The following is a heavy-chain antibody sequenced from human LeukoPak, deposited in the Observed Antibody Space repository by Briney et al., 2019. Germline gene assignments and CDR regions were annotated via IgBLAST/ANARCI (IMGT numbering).Heavy chain of an antibody. V-gene: IGHV4-34*01. CDR1: GGSFSGYY. CDR2: INHSGST. Sequence: PSETLSLTCAVYGGSFSGYYWSWIRQPPGKGLEWIGEINHSGSTNYNPSLKSRVTISVDTSKNQFSLKLSSVTAADTAAYYCARQRGYFDYWGQGTLVTVSS. J-gene: IGHJ4*02. CDR3: ARQRGYFDY. D-gene: IGHD3-10*01.